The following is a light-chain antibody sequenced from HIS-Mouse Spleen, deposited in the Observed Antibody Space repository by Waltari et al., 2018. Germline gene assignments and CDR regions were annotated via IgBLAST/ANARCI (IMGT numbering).Light chain of an antibody. Sequence: QSALTQPASVSGSPGQSITISCTGTSSDVGGYNYVSWYQQHPGKAPKLMIYEVSKRPSGVSTRFSGSKSGNTASLTISGLQAEDEADYYCSSYTSSSTLVVFGGGTKLTVL. CDR3: SSYTSSSTLVV. J-gene: IGLJ2*01. CDR1: SSDVGGYNY. CDR2: EVS. V-gene: IGLV2-14*01.